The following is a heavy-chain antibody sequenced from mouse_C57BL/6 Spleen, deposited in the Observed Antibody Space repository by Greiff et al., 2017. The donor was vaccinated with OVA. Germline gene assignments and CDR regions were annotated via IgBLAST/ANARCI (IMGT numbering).Heavy chain of an antibody. D-gene: IGHD4-1*01. Sequence: QVQLQQSGAELVRPGASVTLSCKASGYTFTDYEMHWVKQTPVHGLEWIGALDPETGGTAYNQKFKGKAILTADKSSSTAYMELRSLTSEDSAVYYCTRLTGNYFDYWGQGTTLTVSS. CDR1: GYTFTDYE. CDR3: TRLTGNYFDY. CDR2: LDPETGGT. V-gene: IGHV1-15*01. J-gene: IGHJ2*01.